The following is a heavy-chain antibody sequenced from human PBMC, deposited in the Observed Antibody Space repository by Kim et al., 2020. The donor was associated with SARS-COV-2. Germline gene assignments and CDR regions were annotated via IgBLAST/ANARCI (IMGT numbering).Heavy chain of an antibody. CDR2: INHSGST. V-gene: IGHV4-34*01. D-gene: IGHD5-18*01. J-gene: IGHJ4*02. CDR3: ASGMGTAMAPFDY. Sequence: SETLSLTCAVYGGSFSGYYWSWIRQPPGKGLEWIGEINHSGSTNYNPSLKSRVTISVDTSKNQFSLKLSSVTAADTAVYYCASGMGTAMAPFDYWGQGTLVTVSS. CDR1: GGSFSGYY.